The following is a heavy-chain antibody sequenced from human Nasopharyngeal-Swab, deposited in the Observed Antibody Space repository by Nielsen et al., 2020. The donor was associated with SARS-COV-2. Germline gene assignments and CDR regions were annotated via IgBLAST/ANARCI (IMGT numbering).Heavy chain of an antibody. J-gene: IGHJ3*01. V-gene: IGHV3-43D*04. Sequence: GESLKISCAAPGFTFDDYAMHWVRQAPGKGLEWVSLISWDGGSTYYADSVKGRFTISRDNAKSTLYLQMNSLRVDDTAVYYWVRGVVPGDAAAFDPWGQGTMVTVSS. D-gene: IGHD2-15*01. CDR3: VRGVVPGDAAAFDP. CDR1: GFTFDDYA. CDR2: ISWDGGST.